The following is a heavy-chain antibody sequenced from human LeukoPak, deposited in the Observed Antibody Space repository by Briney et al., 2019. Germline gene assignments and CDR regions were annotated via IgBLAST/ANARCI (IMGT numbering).Heavy chain of an antibody. CDR2: ISSSSSTI. CDR3: ARAWIQPTFDY. CDR1: GFTVSSNY. D-gene: IGHD1-1*01. J-gene: IGHJ4*02. Sequence: GGSLRLSCAASGFTVSSNYMSWVRQAPGKGLEWVSYISSSSSTIYYADSVKGRFTISRDNAKNSLYLQMNSLRAEDTAVYYCARAWIQPTFDYWGQGTLVTVSS. V-gene: IGHV3-48*01.